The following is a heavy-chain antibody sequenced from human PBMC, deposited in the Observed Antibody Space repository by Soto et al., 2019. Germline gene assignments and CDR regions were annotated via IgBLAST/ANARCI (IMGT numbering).Heavy chain of an antibody. Sequence: QVQLVESGGGVVQPGRSLRLSCAASGFTFSSYGMHWVRQAPGKGLGWGAVIGYDGSNKYYADYGQGRLPIPRDNTQNSRYLQMNSLRAEATAMYYCAREETLGEGGAGTGTFDYWGQGTLVTVSS. CDR2: IGYDGSNK. J-gene: IGHJ4*02. CDR1: GFTFSSYG. V-gene: IGHV3-33*01. D-gene: IGHD3-16*01. CDR3: AREETLGEGGAGTGTFDY.